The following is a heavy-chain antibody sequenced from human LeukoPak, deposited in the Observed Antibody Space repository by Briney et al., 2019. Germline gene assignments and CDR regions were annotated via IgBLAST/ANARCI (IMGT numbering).Heavy chain of an antibody. J-gene: IGHJ4*02. CDR3: ARAPYCGGYCSRASDY. CDR1: GGSFSGYY. CDR2: INHSGTT. Sequence: SETLSLTCAVYGGSFSGYYWSWIRQPPGKGLEWIGEINHSGTTNYNASLKSRVTISADTSKNQFSLKLNSVTAADTAVYYCARAPYCGGYCSRASDYWGQGTLVTVSS. D-gene: IGHD2-21*02. V-gene: IGHV4-34*01.